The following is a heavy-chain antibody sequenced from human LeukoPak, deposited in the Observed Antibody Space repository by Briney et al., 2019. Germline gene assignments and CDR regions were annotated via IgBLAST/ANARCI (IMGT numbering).Heavy chain of an antibody. CDR1: GYTFTSYY. D-gene: IGHD3-22*01. V-gene: IGHV1-46*01. CDR2: INPSGGST. Sequence: ASVKVSCKASGYTFTSYYMHWVRQAPGQGLEWMGIINPSGGSTSYAQKFQGRVTMTRDTSTSTVYMELSSLRSEDTAVYYCARGRITMIVENWFDPWGQGTLVTVSS. CDR3: ARGRITMIVENWFDP. J-gene: IGHJ5*02.